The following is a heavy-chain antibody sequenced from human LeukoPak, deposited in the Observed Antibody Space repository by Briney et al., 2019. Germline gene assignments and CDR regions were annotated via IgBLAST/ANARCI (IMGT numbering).Heavy chain of an antibody. D-gene: IGHD6-19*01. CDR3: ARDPYSGGYGAYYYYYMDV. J-gene: IGHJ6*03. V-gene: IGHV3-74*01. CDR2: INSDGSRT. Sequence: GGPLRLSCAASGFTFSSYWVHWVRQAPGKGLVWVSRINSDGSRTSYADSVKGRFTISRDNAKNSLYLQMNSLRDEDTAVYYCARDPYSGGYGAYYYYYMDVWGKGTTVTVSS. CDR1: GFTFSSYW.